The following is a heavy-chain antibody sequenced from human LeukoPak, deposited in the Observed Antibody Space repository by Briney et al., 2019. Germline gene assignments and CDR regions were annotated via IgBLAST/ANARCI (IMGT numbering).Heavy chain of an antibody. CDR1: GFTFDDYA. CDR2: ISWNSGSI. CDR3: AKDLYSRSRWAYYYYYGMDV. D-gene: IGHD6-13*01. J-gene: IGHJ6*02. V-gene: IGHV3-9*01. Sequence: GGSLRLSCAASGFTFDDYAMHWVRQAPGKGLEWVSGISWNSGSIGYADSVKGRFTISRGNAKNSLYLQMNSLRAEDTALYYCAKDLYSRSRWAYYYYYGMDVWGQRTTVTVSS.